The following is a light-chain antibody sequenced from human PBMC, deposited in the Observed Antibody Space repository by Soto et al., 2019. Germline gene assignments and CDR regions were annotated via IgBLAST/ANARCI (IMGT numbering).Light chain of an antibody. CDR1: QSVSSF. V-gene: IGKV3-11*01. CDR2: DVS. CDR3: QQRINWPLT. Sequence: EIVLTQSPATLSLSPGERATLSCKASQSVSSFLAWYQQKPGQAPRLLIYDVSSRATGSPTRFSGSGSGTDFTLTISSLEPEDFAVYYCQQRINWPLTFGGGTKVEIQ. J-gene: IGKJ4*01.